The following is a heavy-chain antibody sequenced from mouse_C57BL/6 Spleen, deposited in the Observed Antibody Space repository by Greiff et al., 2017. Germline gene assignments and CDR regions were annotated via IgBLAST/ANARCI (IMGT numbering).Heavy chain of an antibody. CDR2: IWRGGST. D-gene: IGHD2-4*01. V-gene: IGHV2-5*01. Sequence: VQLQESGPGLVQPSQSLSITCTVSGFSLTSYGVHWVRQSPGQGLEWLGVIWRGGSTDYNAAFMSRLSITKDNSQSQVFLKMNSLQADDTAIYYGAKNRDDYGGYYAMDYWGQGTSVTVSS. CDR1: GFSLTSYG. J-gene: IGHJ4*01. CDR3: AKNRDDYGGYYAMDY.